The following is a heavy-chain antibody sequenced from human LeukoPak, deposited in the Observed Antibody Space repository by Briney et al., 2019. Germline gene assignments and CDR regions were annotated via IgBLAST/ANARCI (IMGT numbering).Heavy chain of an antibody. Sequence: PGRSLRLSCAASGFTFSTYGMHWVRQAPGKGLEWVAVIWYDGSNKYYADSVKGRSTISRDNSKNTLYLQMNSLRAEDTAVYYCARDGITMFRGVLDYWGQGTLVTVSS. CDR1: GFTFSTYG. D-gene: IGHD3-10*01. CDR2: IWYDGSNK. CDR3: ARDGITMFRGVLDY. J-gene: IGHJ4*02. V-gene: IGHV3-33*01.